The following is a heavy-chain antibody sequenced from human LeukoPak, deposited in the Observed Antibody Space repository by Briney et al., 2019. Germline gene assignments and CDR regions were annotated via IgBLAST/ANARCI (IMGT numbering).Heavy chain of an antibody. CDR2: IYHSGST. D-gene: IGHD4-17*01. J-gene: IGHJ4*02. V-gene: IGHV4-30-2*01. Sequence: SETLSLTCAVSGGSISSGGYSWSWIRQPPGKGLEWIGYIYHSGSTYYNPSLKSRVTISVDRSKNQFSLKLSSVTAADTAVYYGARVGRYGAVDYWGKGTLVTVSS. CDR1: GGSISSGGYS. CDR3: ARVGRYGAVDY.